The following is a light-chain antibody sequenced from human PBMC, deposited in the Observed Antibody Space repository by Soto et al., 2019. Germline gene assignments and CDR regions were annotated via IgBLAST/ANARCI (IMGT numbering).Light chain of an antibody. CDR1: QSVRSY. V-gene: IGKV3-11*01. J-gene: IGKJ4*01. CDR3: QQRSNWPLLT. CDR2: DAS. Sequence: EIVLTQSPATLSLSPGERATLSCRASQSVRSYVAWYQQKPGQAPRLLIYDASNRATGIPARFSGSGSGTDFTLTIRSLEPEDFAVYYCQQRSNWPLLTFGGGTKVEIK.